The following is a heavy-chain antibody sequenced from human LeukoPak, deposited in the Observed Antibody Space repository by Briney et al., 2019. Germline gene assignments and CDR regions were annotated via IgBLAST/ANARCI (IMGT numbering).Heavy chain of an antibody. V-gene: IGHV3-74*01. CDR3: ARDSPGPLALDY. CDR1: LFTLSTYW. J-gene: IGHJ4*02. Sequence: RGSLRHSRAPSLFTLSTYWTHWVRHAPRKGLVRVSRINRDGSDTSYAASVKGRFTISRDNAKNTLYLRMNSRRAEDTAVYYCARDSPGPLALDYWGQGSLVPVS. CDR2: INRDGSDT.